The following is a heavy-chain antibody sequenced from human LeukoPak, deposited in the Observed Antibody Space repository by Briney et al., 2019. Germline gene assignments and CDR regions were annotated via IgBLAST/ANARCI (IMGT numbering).Heavy chain of an antibody. CDR1: GFTFSSYS. D-gene: IGHD3-10*01. Sequence: GGSLRLSCAASGFTFSSYSMNWVRQAPGKGLEWVSSISSSSSYIYYADSVKGRFTISRDNAKNSLYLQMNSLRAEDTAVYYCASRPYGSGSYYSNFDYWGQGTLVTVSS. CDR3: ASRPYGSGSYYSNFDY. J-gene: IGHJ4*02. V-gene: IGHV3-21*01. CDR2: ISSSSSYI.